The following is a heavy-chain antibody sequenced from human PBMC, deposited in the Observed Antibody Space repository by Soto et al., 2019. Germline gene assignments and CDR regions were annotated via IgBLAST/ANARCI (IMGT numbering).Heavy chain of an antibody. V-gene: IGHV5-51*01. Sequence: GESLKISCKGSGYTFANYWIGWVRQMPGKGPEWMGIMYPGDSDTRYSPSFQGQVTFSADKSISTAYLHWSSLKASDTAMYYCARQGSFGSGSYFDYWGQGTVVTVSS. CDR3: ARQGSFGSGSYFDY. CDR2: MYPGDSDT. CDR1: GYTFANYW. D-gene: IGHD3-10*01. J-gene: IGHJ4*02.